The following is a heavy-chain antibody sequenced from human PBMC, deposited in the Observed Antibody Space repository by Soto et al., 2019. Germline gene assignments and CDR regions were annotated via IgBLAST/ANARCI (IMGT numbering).Heavy chain of an antibody. J-gene: IGHJ4*02. CDR3: ARGGRPSGYNDY. CDR1: GGSISSGGYY. V-gene: IGHV4-31*03. Sequence: PSETLSLTCTVSGGSISSGGYYWSWIRQHPGKGLEWIGYIYYSGSTYYNPSLKSRVTISVDTSKNQFSLKLSSVTAADTAVCYCARGGRPSGYNDYWGQGTLVTVS. D-gene: IGHD5-12*01. CDR2: IYYSGST.